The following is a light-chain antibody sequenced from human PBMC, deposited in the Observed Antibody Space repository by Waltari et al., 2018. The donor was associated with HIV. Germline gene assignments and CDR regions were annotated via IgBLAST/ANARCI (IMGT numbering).Light chain of an antibody. J-gene: IGLJ1*01. CDR2: EVS. CDR3: SSYTSSSTLV. V-gene: IGLV2-14*01. CDR1: SSDVGGYNY. Sequence: QSALTQPASVSGSPGQSITIPCTGTSSDVGGYNYVSLYQQHPGQAPKLMISEVSNRPSGVSNRFSGSKSGNTAYLTISGLQAEDEAGYYCSSYTSSSTLVFGTGTKVTVL.